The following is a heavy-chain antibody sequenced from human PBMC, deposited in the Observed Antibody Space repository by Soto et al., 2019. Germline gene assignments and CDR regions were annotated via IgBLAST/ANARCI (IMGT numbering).Heavy chain of an antibody. CDR3: ARALHLTDNWFEP. Sequence: PSETLSLTCTVSGGSIISSSYYWGWIRQPPGKGLEWIGSIYYSGSTYYNPSLKSRVTISVDTSKNQFSLKLSAVTAADTAVYYCARALHLTDNWFEPGGQGTLVTVSS. J-gene: IGHJ5*02. CDR1: GGSIISSSYY. CDR2: IYYSGST. V-gene: IGHV4-39*01. D-gene: IGHD1-26*01.